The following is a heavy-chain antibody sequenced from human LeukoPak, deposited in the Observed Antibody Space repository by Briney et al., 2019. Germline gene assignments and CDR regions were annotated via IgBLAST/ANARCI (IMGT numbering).Heavy chain of an antibody. CDR3: ARDDYYGSGSFSFDY. Sequence: GGSLRLSCAASGFTFSSYSMNWVRQAPGKGLEWVSSISSSSSYIYYAASVKGRFTISRDNAKNSLYLQMNSLRAEDTAVYYCARDDYYGSGSFSFDYWGQGTLVTVSS. D-gene: IGHD3-10*01. J-gene: IGHJ4*02. CDR2: ISSSSSYI. V-gene: IGHV3-21*01. CDR1: GFTFSSYS.